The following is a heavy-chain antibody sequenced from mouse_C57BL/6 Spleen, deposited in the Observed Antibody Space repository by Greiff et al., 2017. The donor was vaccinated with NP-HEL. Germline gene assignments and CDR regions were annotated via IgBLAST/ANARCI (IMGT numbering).Heavy chain of an antibody. J-gene: IGHJ4*01. V-gene: IGHV1-50*01. Sequence: QVQLQQPGAELVKPGASVKLSCKASGYTFTSYWMQWVKQRPGQGLEWIGEIDPSDSYTNYNQKFKGKATLTVDTSSSTAYMQLSSLTSEDSAVYYCASQLGRGSMDYWGKGTSVTVSS. CDR1: GYTFTSYW. D-gene: IGHD4-1*02. CDR3: ASQLGRGSMDY. CDR2: IDPSDSYT.